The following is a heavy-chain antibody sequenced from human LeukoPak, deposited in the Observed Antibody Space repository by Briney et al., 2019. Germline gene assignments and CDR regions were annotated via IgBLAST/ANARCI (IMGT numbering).Heavy chain of an antibody. CDR1: GSTFSDYY. CDR2: ISSSSYYT. V-gene: IGHV3-11*06. J-gene: IGHJ5*02. CDR3: ARDADIAAAGTRYNWFDP. D-gene: IGHD6-13*01. Sequence: GGSLRLSCAASGSTFSDYYMSWIRQAPGKGLEWVSYISSSSYYTNYADSVKGRFTISRDNAKNSLYLQMNSLRAEDTAVYYCARDADIAAAGTRYNWFDPWGQGTLVIVSS.